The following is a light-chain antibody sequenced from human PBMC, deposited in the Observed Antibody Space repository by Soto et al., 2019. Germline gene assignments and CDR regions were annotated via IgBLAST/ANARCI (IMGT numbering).Light chain of an antibody. CDR3: QEYYFSPGT. J-gene: IGKJ1*01. CDR2: GAS. V-gene: IGKV3-15*01. CDR1: QSLTRN. Sequence: EIVLTQSPATLSVSPGERVTLSCRASQSLTRNLAWYQHKPGQSPRLLIYGASTRATGISARFSGSGSGTEFTLTISSLQREDFAAYYCQEYYFSPGTFGQGTKVDIK.